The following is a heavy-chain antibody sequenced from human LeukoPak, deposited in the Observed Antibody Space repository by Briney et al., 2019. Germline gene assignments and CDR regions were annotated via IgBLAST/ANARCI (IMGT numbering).Heavy chain of an antibody. CDR3: AKGRGELFNILEGGFDY. D-gene: IGHD3-10*01. Sequence: GRSLRLSCAASGFTFDDYAMHWVRQAPGKGLAWVSGISWNSGSIGYADSVKGRFTISRDNAKNSLYPQMNSLRAEDTALYYCAKGRGELFNILEGGFDYWGQGTLVTVSS. J-gene: IGHJ4*02. CDR2: ISWNSGSI. CDR1: GFTFDDYA. V-gene: IGHV3-9*01.